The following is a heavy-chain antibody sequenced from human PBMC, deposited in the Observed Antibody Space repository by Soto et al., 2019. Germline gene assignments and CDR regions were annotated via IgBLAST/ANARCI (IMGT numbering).Heavy chain of an antibody. CDR2: IFYSGST. J-gene: IGHJ5*02. CDR1: GGSVSSGSYY. V-gene: IGHV4-61*01. D-gene: IGHD3-9*01. CDR3: ARDLYYDILTGHRRNWFDP. Sequence: SLTCTVSGGSVSSGSYYWSWIRQPPGKGLEWIGYIFYSGSTNYDPSLKSRVTISVDTSKNQFSLKLSSVTAADTAVYYCARDLYYDILTGHRRNWFDPWGQGTLVTVSS.